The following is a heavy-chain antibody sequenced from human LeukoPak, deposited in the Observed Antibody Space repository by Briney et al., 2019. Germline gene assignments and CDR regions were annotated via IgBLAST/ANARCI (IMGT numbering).Heavy chain of an antibody. V-gene: IGHV1-18*04. D-gene: IGHD2-21*01. Sequence: GASVKVSCKASGYILTSYGITWVRQAPGQGLEWMGWVSTYNGNTNYAEKIQDRVIMTTDISTSTVYMEPRSLRFDDTAVYYCARGGSGGYWSGRPGWFDPWGQGTLVTVSS. J-gene: IGHJ5*02. CDR1: GYILTSYG. CDR3: ARGGSGGYWSGRPGWFDP. CDR2: VSTYNGNT.